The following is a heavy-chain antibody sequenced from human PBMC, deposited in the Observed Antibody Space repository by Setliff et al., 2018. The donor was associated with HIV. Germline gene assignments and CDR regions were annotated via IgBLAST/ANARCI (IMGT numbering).Heavy chain of an antibody. CDR1: GFSFSDYY. Sequence: GGSLRLSCAASGFSFSDYYMSWIRQSPGKGLEWISHISTTDKIYYAESGKGRLTISRDNARNSGFLQMNSLRVEDTAVYYCARALRASGEDSWGQGTLVTVSS. J-gene: IGHJ5*01. D-gene: IGHD3-10*01. CDR3: ARALRASGEDS. CDR2: ISTTDKI. V-gene: IGHV3-11*01.